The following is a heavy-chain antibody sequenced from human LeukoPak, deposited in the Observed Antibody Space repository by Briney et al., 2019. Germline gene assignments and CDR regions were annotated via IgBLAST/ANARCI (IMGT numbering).Heavy chain of an antibody. Sequence: SETLSLTCTVAGGSISSSSYYWGWIRQPPGKGLEWIGSIYYSGSIYYNPSLKSRVTISVDTSKNQFSLKLSSVTAADTAVYYCARLSYSSGDYWGQGTLVTVSS. CDR1: GGSISSSSYY. J-gene: IGHJ4*02. CDR2: IYYSGSI. V-gene: IGHV4-39*01. D-gene: IGHD2-21*01. CDR3: ARLSYSSGDY.